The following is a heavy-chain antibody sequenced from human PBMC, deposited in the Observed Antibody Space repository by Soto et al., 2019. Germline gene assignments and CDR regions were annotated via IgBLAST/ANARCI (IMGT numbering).Heavy chain of an antibody. V-gene: IGHV1-69*13. CDR3: ARDPHEFWTSYWFDP. D-gene: IGHD3-3*01. J-gene: IGHJ5*02. CDR2: IIPIFGTA. CDR1: GGTFSSYA. Sequence: SVKVSCKASGGTFSSYAISWVRQAPGQGLEWMGGIIPIFGTANYAQKFQGRVTITADESTSTAYMELSSLRSDDTAIYYCARDPHEFWTSYWFDPWGQGTPVTVSS.